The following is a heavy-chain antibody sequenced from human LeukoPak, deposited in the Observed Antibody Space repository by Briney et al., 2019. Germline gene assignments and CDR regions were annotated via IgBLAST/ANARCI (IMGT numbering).Heavy chain of an antibody. J-gene: IGHJ4*02. V-gene: IGHV3-30*18. Sequence: GGSLRLSCAASGFTFSSYGMHWVRQAPGKGLEWVAVISYDGSNKYYAHSVKGRFTISRDNSKNTLYLQMNSLRAEDTAVYYCANAPGYCSSTSCHPYFDYWGQGTLVTVSS. CDR3: ANAPGYCSSTSCHPYFDY. CDR2: ISYDGSNK. D-gene: IGHD2-2*01. CDR1: GFTFSSYG.